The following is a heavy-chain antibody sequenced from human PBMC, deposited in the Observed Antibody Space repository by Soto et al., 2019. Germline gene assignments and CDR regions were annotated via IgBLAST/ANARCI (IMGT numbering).Heavy chain of an antibody. Sequence: KPCGSLGLSCAASGFSFSNSWMSWARQAPGKGLEWVGRIKSKTDGGTTDYAAPVKGRFTISRDDSKNTLYLQMNSLKTEDTAVYYCAHQKRITMVRGVIDYYYYGMDVWGQGTTVTVSS. V-gene: IGHV3-15*01. CDR2: IKSKTDGGTT. D-gene: IGHD3-10*01. J-gene: IGHJ6*02. CDR3: AHQKRITMVRGVIDYYYYGMDV. CDR1: GFSFSNSW.